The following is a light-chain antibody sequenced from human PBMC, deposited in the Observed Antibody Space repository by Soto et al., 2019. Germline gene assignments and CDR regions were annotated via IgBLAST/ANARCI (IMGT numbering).Light chain of an antibody. CDR1: QSISSY. J-gene: IGKJ5*01. CDR2: AAS. Sequence: DIQMTQSPSSVSASVGDRVTITCRASQSISSYLHWYQQKPGRAPKLLIYAASSLQSGVPSRFSGSGSGTDFTLTISSLQPEDFATYYCQQSYSTPPITFGQGTRLEI. CDR3: QQSYSTPPIT. V-gene: IGKV1-39*01.